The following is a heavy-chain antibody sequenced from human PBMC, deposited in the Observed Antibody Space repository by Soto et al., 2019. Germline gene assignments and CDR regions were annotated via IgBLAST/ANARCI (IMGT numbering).Heavy chain of an antibody. D-gene: IGHD2-15*01. J-gene: IGHJ4*02. CDR1: GGTFSSDS. CDR3: ARSGGLDRHFNS. V-gene: IGHV1-69*12. Sequence: QVQLVQSGAEVKKPGSSVKVSCKASGGTFSSDSFSWVRQAPGQGLEWMGGIIPMFDTPIYAQKFQDRVPITAAESTTTAYMQLSSLRSGDTAVYYCARSGGLDRHFNSWGQGSLVTVSS. CDR2: IIPMFDTP.